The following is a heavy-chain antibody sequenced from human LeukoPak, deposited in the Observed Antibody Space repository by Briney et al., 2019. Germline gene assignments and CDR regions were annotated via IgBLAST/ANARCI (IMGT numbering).Heavy chain of an antibody. V-gene: IGHV3-11*01. CDR2: ISSSGSTI. J-gene: IGHJ4*02. CDR1: GYSISSGYY. Sequence: LSLTCTVSGYSISSGYYWGWIRRPPGKGLEWVSYISSSGSTIYYADSVKGRFTISRDNVKNSLYLQMNSLRAEDTAVYYCARVRSSSWYPSWGQGTLVTVSS. CDR3: ARVRSSSWYPS. D-gene: IGHD6-13*01.